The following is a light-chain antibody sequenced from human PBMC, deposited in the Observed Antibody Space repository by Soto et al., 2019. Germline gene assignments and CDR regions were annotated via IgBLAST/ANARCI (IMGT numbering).Light chain of an antibody. CDR2: DAS. V-gene: IGKV3-11*01. J-gene: IGKJ5*01. CDR1: QSVSTY. CDR3: QQRSNWIT. Sequence: DIVLTQSPATLSLSPGERATLSCWASQSVSTYLAWYQQKPGQAPRLLIYDASSMATGIPARFSGSGSGTDFTLTISSVEPEDFAVYYCQQRSNWITFGHGTRLEIK.